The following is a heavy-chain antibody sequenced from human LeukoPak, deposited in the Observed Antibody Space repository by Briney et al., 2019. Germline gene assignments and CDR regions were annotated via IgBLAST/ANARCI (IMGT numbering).Heavy chain of an antibody. CDR3: STTGVYYYGMKI. D-gene: IGHD1-14*01. CDR2: TKSKADAGTI. J-gene: IGHJ6*02. Sequence: GGSLTLSCAASGFPLSKDRKLWVRQAPGKGLEWVGRTKSKADAGTIDYAAPVKGRFTISRDDSKNILYLQMNSLKAEDTAVSYCSTTGVYYYGMKIWGQGTTVTVS. V-gene: IGHV3-15*01. CDR1: GFPLSKDR.